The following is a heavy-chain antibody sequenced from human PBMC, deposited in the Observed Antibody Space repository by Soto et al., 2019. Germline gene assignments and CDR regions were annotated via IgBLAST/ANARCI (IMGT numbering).Heavy chain of an antibody. J-gene: IGHJ4*02. CDR2: ISGSSTYT. D-gene: IGHD3-22*01. CDR3: ARGGFDSSGYYVFYFDS. Sequence: PGGSLRLSCAGLGFIFSDYYMGWIRQAPGKGLEWLSYISGSSTYTNYADSVKGRFTISGDNAKNSLYLQLNSLRAEDTAVYYCARGGFDSSGYYVFYFDSWGQGTLVTVSS. V-gene: IGHV3-11*06. CDR1: GFIFSDYY.